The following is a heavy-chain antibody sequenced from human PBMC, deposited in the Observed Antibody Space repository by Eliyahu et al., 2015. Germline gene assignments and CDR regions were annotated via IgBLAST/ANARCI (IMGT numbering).Heavy chain of an antibody. CDR1: GGSFXGYY. Sequence: QVQLQQWGAGLLKPSETLSLTCAXYGGSFXGYYWSWIRQPPGKGLEWIGEINHSGSTNYNPSLKSRVTISVDTSKNQFSLKLSSVTAADTAVYYCAREGDIVVVPAXPFDYWGQGTLVTVSS. CDR2: INHSGST. CDR3: AREGDIVVVPAXPFDY. D-gene: IGHD2-2*01. J-gene: IGHJ4*02. V-gene: IGHV4-34*01.